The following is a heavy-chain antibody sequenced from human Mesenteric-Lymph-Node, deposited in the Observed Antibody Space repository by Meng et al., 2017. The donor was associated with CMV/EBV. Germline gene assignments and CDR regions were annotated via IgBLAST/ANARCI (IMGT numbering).Heavy chain of an antibody. J-gene: IGHJ4*02. Sequence: GESLKISCAASGFTFSSYGMHWVRQAPGKGLEWVSFISGSSSSIYYADSLKGRITISRDNARSSVYLQVNSLTVEDTAVYYCARLPFYGSGSYSNDYWGQGTLVTVSS. D-gene: IGHD3-10*01. CDR2: ISGSSSSI. V-gene: IGHV3-21*01. CDR1: GFTFSSYG. CDR3: ARLPFYGSGSYSNDY.